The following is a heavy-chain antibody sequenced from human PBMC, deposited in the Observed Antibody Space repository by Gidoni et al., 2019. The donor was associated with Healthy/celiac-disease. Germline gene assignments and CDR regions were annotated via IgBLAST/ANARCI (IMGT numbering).Heavy chain of an antibody. Sequence: EVQLVESGGGLVQPGRSLRLSGAAPGFTFAAYAIHWVRQAPGKGLEWVSSISWNSGSIGYADSVKGRFTISRDNAKNSLYLQMNSLRAEDTALYYCAKDITEAATAGLYFDYWGQGTLVTVSS. V-gene: IGHV3-9*01. J-gene: IGHJ4*02. CDR2: ISWNSGSI. D-gene: IGHD2-15*01. CDR3: AKDITEAATAGLYFDY. CDR1: GFTFAAYA.